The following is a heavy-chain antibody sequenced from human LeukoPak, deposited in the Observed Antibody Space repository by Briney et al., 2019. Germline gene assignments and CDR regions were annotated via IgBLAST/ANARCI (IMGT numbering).Heavy chain of an antibody. CDR1: GFSVSNTY. V-gene: IGHV3-53*04. CDR3: ARSAARLRYYYAMDV. D-gene: IGHD6-6*01. Sequence: PGGSLRHSCAASGFSVSNTYMSWVRQAPGKGLEWVSVIYSGDSGVSTYYADSVKGRFTISRHNSKNTLYLQMSSLRAEDTAVYFCARSAARLRYYYAMDVWGQGTTVTVCS. CDR2: IYSGDSGVST. J-gene: IGHJ6*02.